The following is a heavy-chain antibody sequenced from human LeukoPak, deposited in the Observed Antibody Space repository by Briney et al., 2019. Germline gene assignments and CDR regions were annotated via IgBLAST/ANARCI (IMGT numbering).Heavy chain of an antibody. CDR3: ARLSSSSSPYYFDY. CDR1: GYSFTSYW. Sequence: GESLKISCEGSGYSFTSYWIGWVRQMPGKGLGWMGIIYPGDSDTKYSPSFQGQGTISADKSISTAYLQWSSLKASDTAMYYCARLSSSSSPYYFDYWGQGTLVTVSS. J-gene: IGHJ4*02. V-gene: IGHV5-51*01. D-gene: IGHD6-6*01. CDR2: IYPGDSDT.